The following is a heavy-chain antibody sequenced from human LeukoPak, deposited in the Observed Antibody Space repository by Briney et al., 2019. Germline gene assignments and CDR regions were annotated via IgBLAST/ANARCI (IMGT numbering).Heavy chain of an antibody. CDR3: AKGQRPQECGDDCDIPYYYVMDV. V-gene: IGHV3-23*01. Sequence: GGSLRLSCAASGFTFNSYAMNWVRQAPGKGLDWVSAVSASGGRTYYADSVKGRFTISRDNSKNTLYLQMSNLRADDTAVYYCAKGQRPQECGDDCDIPYYYVMDVWGQGTTVTVSS. CDR1: GFTFNSYA. J-gene: IGHJ6*02. CDR2: VSASGGRT. D-gene: IGHD2-21*02.